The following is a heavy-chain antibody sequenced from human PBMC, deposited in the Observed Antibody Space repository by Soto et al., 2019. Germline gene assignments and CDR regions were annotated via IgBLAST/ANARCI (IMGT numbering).Heavy chain of an antibody. CDR1: GFTFRNYP. CDR3: AKGGLLPRANRWF. Sequence: GESLKISCAASGFTFRNYPMTWVRQAPGKGLAWVSTISGSGADTYYPNSVKGRVTISRDNSKNTLYLQINSLRAEDTAIYYCAKGGLLPRANRWFWGQGTLVTVSS. D-gene: IGHD2-2*01. CDR2: ISGSGADT. J-gene: IGHJ4*02. V-gene: IGHV3-23*01.